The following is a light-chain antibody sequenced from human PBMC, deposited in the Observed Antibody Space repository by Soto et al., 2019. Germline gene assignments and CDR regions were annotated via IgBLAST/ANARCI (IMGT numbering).Light chain of an antibody. CDR3: ISRTSTITYV. J-gene: IGLJ1*01. Sequence: QSALTQPASVSGSPGQSITISCTGTSSDVGGYNYVSWYQQHPGKVPKLIIYEVSNRPSGISHRFSGSKSGTMASLTISGLLAEDDADDYCISRTSTITYVFGTGTKLPVL. V-gene: IGLV2-14*01. CDR2: EVS. CDR1: SSDVGGYNY.